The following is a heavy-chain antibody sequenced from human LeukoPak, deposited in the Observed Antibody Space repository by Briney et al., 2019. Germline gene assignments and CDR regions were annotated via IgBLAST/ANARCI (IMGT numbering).Heavy chain of an antibody. CDR2: IYTSGST. Sequence: PSETLSLTCTVSGGSISSGSYYWSWIRQPAGKGLEWIGRIYTSGSTNYNPSLKSRVTISVDTSKNQFSLKLNSVTAADTAVYYCATRGSCSGGSCFYWGQGTLVTVSS. J-gene: IGHJ4*02. D-gene: IGHD2-15*01. CDR1: GGSISSGSYY. V-gene: IGHV4-61*02. CDR3: ATRGSCSGGSCFY.